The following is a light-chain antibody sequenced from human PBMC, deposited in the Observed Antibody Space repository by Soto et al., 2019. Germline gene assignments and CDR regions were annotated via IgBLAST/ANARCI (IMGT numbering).Light chain of an antibody. CDR1: SSDVGSYDL. V-gene: IGLV2-23*01. CDR2: ENN. J-gene: IGLJ1*01. Sequence: QSALTQPASVSGSPGQSITISCTGTSSDVGSYDLVSWYQQHPGKAPKLMIYENNKRPSGVSDRFSGPKSGNTASLTISGLQAEDEADYYCCSYAGSSTYVFGTGTKLTVL. CDR3: CSYAGSSTYV.